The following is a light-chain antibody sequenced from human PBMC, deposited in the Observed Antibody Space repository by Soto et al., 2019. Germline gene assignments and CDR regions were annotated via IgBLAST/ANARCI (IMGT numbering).Light chain of an antibody. J-gene: IGKJ4*01. CDR1: QGIGDT. V-gene: IGKV1-12*01. Sequence: MKQSPATLSVSPGEGATLSCRASQGIGDTLAWYQHKPGQTPRLLIYAASSLQSGVPSRFSGSGSGTDFTLTISSLQPEDSATYYCQQSNSFPLTFGGGTKVDIK. CDR2: AAS. CDR3: QQSNSFPLT.